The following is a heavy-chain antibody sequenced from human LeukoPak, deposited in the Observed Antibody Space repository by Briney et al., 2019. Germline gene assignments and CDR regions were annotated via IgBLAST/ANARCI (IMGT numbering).Heavy chain of an antibody. Sequence: SVKVSCKASGGTFSSYAISWVRQAPGQGLEWMGGIIPIFGTANYAQKFQGRVTITADESTSTAYMELSSLRSEDTAVYYCAINLGYCSSTSCDAYFDYWGQGTLVTVSS. V-gene: IGHV1-69*01. D-gene: IGHD2-2*03. CDR1: GGTFSSYA. CDR3: AINLGYCSSTSCDAYFDY. J-gene: IGHJ4*02. CDR2: IIPIFGTA.